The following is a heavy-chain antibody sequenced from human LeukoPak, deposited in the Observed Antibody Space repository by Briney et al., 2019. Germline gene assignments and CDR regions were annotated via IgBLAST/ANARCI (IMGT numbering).Heavy chain of an antibody. CDR1: GFTFSGSA. CDR2: IRSKANNYAT. CDR3: TRPYSGGYY. Sequence: GGSLKLSCAASGFTFSGSAMHWVRQASGKGLEWVGRIRSKANNYATAYAASVKGRFTISRDDSKNTAYLQMNSLKTEDTAVYYCTRPYSGGYYWGQGTLVTVSS. J-gene: IGHJ4*02. D-gene: IGHD3-10*01. V-gene: IGHV3-73*01.